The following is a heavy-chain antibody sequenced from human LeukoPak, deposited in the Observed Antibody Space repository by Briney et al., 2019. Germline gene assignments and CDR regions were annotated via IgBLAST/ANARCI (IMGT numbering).Heavy chain of an antibody. Sequence: GGPLRLSCADSGFTFSSYWMHWVRQAPGKGLVWVSRINSDGNNTTYADSVKGRFTISRDNAKNMLYLQMNSLTAEDTAVYYCARDRWGNYGDYAAFDLWGQGTMVTVSS. V-gene: IGHV3-74*01. CDR1: GFTFSSYW. CDR2: INSDGNNT. CDR3: ARDRWGNYGDYAAFDL. J-gene: IGHJ3*01. D-gene: IGHD4-17*01.